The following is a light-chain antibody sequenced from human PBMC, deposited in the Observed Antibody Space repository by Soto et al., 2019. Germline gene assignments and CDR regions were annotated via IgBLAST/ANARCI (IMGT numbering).Light chain of an antibody. J-gene: IGLJ1*01. Sequence: QSALTQPASVSGSPGHSITISCTGTSSDVGGYNYVSWYQLHPGKAPKLMVYEVSNRPSGVSNRFSGSKSGNTASLTISGLQAEDEFDYYCSSYTSSTAYVFGTGTKVTVL. CDR1: SSDVGGYNY. V-gene: IGLV2-14*01. CDR2: EVS. CDR3: SSYTSSTAYV.